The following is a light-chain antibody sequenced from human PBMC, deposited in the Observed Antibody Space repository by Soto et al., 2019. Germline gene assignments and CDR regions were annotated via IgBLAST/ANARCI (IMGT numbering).Light chain of an antibody. CDR3: QQGSSTRRT. CDR1: QSISSF. CDR2: SAS. V-gene: IGKV1-39*01. J-gene: IGKJ1*01. Sequence: DIQMTQSPSSVSASVGDRVTITCRASQSISSFLNWYQQKPGKAPKLLIYSASNLQSGVPSRFSGSGSGTDFTLTISSLQPEDFATYYCQQGSSTRRTFGQGTKVEIK.